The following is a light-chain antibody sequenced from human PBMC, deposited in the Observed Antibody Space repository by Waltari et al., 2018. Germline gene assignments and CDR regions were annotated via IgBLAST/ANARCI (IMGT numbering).Light chain of an antibody. J-gene: IGKJ2*01. CDR2: KVT. CDR3: MQSTQDPYT. CDR1: QSLLHSNGNTY. Sequence: DIVMTQTPLSLPVSPGESASISCRSSQSLLHSNGNTYFHWYLQKPGQSPRLLIYKVTNRESWVPDRFSGSGSGTDFTLKISRVEPEDVGVYYCMQSTQDPYTFGQGTKVEIK. V-gene: IGKV2D-29*02.